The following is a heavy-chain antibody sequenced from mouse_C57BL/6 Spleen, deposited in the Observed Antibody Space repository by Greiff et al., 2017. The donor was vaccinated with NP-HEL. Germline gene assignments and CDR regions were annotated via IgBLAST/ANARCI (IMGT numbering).Heavy chain of an antibody. D-gene: IGHD2-3*01. CDR2: ISDGGSYT. J-gene: IGHJ2*01. CDR3: ARDRLYDGYYDYFDY. V-gene: IGHV5-4*01. CDR1: GFTFSSYA. Sequence: DVKLVESGGGLVKPGGSLKLSCAASGFTFSSYAMSWVRQTPEKRLEWVATISDGGSYTYYPDNVKGRFTISRDNAKNNLYLQMSHLKSEDTAMYYCARDRLYDGYYDYFDYWGQGTTLTVSS.